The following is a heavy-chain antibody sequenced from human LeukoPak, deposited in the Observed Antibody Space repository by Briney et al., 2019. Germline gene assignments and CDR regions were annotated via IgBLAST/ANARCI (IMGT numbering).Heavy chain of an antibody. J-gene: IGHJ3*02. D-gene: IGHD3-22*01. Sequence: GGSLRLSCAASGFTFSSYAMSWVRQAPGKGLEWVSAISGSGGSTYYADSVKGRFTISRDNSKNTLYLQMNSLRAEDTAVYYCARGKYYYDSSGNQASAFDIWGQGTMVTVSS. CDR2: ISGSGGST. CDR3: ARGKYYYDSSGNQASAFDI. V-gene: IGHV3-23*01. CDR1: GFTFSSYA.